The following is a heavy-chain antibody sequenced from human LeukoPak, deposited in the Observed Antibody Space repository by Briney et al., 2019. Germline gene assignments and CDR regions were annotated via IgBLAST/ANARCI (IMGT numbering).Heavy chain of an antibody. J-gene: IGHJ3*02. CDR1: GFTFSSYG. CDR2: IWYDGSNK. Sequence: PGGSLRLSCAASGFTFSSYGMHWVRQAPGKGLEWVAVIWYDGSNKYYADSVKGRFTISRDNSKNTLYLQMNSLRAEDTAVYYCARDGWYYYDSSGYAFDIWGQGTMVTVSS. V-gene: IGHV3-33*01. CDR3: ARDGWYYYDSSGYAFDI. D-gene: IGHD3-22*01.